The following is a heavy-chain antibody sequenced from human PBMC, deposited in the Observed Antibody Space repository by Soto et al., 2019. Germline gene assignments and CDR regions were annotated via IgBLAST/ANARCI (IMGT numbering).Heavy chain of an antibody. CDR1: GGSISSSSYY. V-gene: IGHV4-39*02. CDR2: IYYRGST. D-gene: IGHD2-21*02. J-gene: IGHJ4*02. Sequence: SETLSLTCTVSGGSISSSSYYWGWIRQPPGKGLEWIGSIYYRGSTCYNPSLKSRVTISVDTSKNQFSLKLSSVTAADTSVYYCARDIADFGYGGNSDFDYWGQGTLVRVSS. CDR3: ARDIADFGYGGNSDFDY.